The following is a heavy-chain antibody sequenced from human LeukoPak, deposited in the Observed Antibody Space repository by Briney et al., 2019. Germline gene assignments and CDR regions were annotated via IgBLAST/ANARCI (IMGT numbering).Heavy chain of an antibody. CDR3: ARDVDCGGDCLEYFQH. CDR2: IIPILGIA. CDR1: GGTFSSYA. J-gene: IGHJ1*01. V-gene: IGHV1-69*04. D-gene: IGHD2-21*02. Sequence: GASVKVSCKASGGTFSSYAISWVRQAPGQGLAWMGRIIPILGIANYAQKFQGRVTITADKSTSTAYMELSSLRSEDTAVYYCARDVDCGGDCLEYFQHWGQGTLVTVSS.